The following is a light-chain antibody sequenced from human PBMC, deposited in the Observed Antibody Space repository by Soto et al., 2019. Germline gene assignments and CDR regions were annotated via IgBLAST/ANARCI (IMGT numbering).Light chain of an antibody. CDR1: QSVSSN. CDR2: GAS. CDR3: QQYYSTPT. V-gene: IGKV3-15*01. J-gene: IGKJ5*01. Sequence: EIAMTQSPATLSVSPGERATLYCRASQSVSSNLAWYQQKPGQAPRLLIYGASTRATGIPARFSGSGSGTEFTLTISSLQAEDVAVYYCQQYYSTPTFGQGTRLEIK.